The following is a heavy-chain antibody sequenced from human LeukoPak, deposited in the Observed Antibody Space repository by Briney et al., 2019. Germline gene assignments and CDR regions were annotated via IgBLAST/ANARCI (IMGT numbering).Heavy chain of an antibody. J-gene: IGHJ4*02. CDR2: ISSSSIFI. V-gene: IGHV3-21*04. D-gene: IGHD4-17*01. CDR3: ARDYGDRPLGY. Sequence: GGSLRLSCAASGFTFSSYTMSWVRQAPGKGLEWVSSISSSSIFIYYADSLKGRFTISRDNAKNSLYLQMNSLRAEDTAVYYCARDYGDRPLGYWGQGTLVTVSS. CDR1: GFTFSSYT.